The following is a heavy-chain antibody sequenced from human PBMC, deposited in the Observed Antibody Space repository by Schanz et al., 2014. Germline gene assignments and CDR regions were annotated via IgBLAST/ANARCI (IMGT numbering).Heavy chain of an antibody. CDR1: GFTFSNYA. J-gene: IGHJ3*01. Sequence: EVQLVESGGGLVQPGGSLRLSCAASGFTFSNYAMHWVRQAPGKGLEWVANIKKDGSENYYADSVKGRFIISRDSSKNTLFLQMNSLRADDTAIYFCARDEGRDGYNLAFDVWGQGTLVTVS. CDR2: IKKDGSEN. V-gene: IGHV3-7*03. CDR3: ARDEGRDGYNLAFDV. D-gene: IGHD2-21*01.